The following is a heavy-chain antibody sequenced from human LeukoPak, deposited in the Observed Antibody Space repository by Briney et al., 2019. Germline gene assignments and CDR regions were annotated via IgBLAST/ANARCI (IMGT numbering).Heavy chain of an antibody. V-gene: IGHV4-4*07. Sequence: SETLSLTCSVSAGSISSHYWSWIRQPAGKGLEWIGRIYTSGSTNYNPSLKSRVTISVDTSKNQFSLKLSSVTAADTAVYYCASFPGAVTGWFDPWGQGTLVTVSS. CDR3: ASFPGAVTGWFDP. D-gene: IGHD6-19*01. CDR2: IYTSGST. CDR1: AGSISSHY. J-gene: IGHJ5*02.